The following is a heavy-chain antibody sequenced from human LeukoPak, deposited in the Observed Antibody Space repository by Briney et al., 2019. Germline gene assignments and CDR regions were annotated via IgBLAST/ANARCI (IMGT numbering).Heavy chain of an antibody. CDR3: ARGARLYSNHSWFGP. J-gene: IGHJ5*02. Sequence: SHTLSLTRTVSGGPISSGSYYWSWIRQPAGKGLEWIGRFYSSGSTNYKLPLKSRVTMPVDTSKNPFSLKLSSVNAADTAVYYCARGARLYSNHSWFGPWGQGTLVTVSA. V-gene: IGHV4-61*02. D-gene: IGHD4-11*01. CDR1: GGPISSGSYY. CDR2: FYSSGST.